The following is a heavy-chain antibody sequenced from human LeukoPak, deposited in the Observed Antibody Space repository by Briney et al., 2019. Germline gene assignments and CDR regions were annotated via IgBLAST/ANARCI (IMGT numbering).Heavy chain of an antibody. J-gene: IGHJ4*02. CDR3: ARGSKGYTRVVGIVAAPLFAY. Sequence: PSETLSLTCAVDGGSFSGYYGGWVCQPPGKGLEWIGEINYRGSTNYNPSLKSRVTISVDTSTHPFSLTLSSVTAADTAVYYCARGSKGYTRVVGIVAAPLFAYWGQGTLVS. CDR1: GGSFSGYY. V-gene: IGHV4-34*01. CDR2: INYRGST. D-gene: IGHD6-13*01.